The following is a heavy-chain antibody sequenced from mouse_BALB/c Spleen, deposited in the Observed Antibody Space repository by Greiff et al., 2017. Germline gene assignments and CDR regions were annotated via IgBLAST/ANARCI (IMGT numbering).Heavy chain of an antibody. CDR2: ISSGGGST. D-gene: IGHD2-1*01. CDR3: ARHYGNYYAMDY. Sequence: EVQGVESGGGLVKPGGSLKLSCAASGFAFSSYDMSWVRQTPEKRLEWVAYISSGGGSTYYPDTVKGRFTISRDNAKNTLYLQMSSLKSEDTAMYYCARHYGNYYAMDYWGQGTSVTVSS. CDR1: GFAFSSYD. V-gene: IGHV5-12-1*01. J-gene: IGHJ4*01.